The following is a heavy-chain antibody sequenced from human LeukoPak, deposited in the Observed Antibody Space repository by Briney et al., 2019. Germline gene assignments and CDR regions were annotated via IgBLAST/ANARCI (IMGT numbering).Heavy chain of an antibody. Sequence: SETLSLTCAVYGGSFSGYYWSWIRQPPGKGLEWIGEINHSGSTNYNPSLKSRVTISVDTSKNQFSLKLSSVTAEDTAVYYCARDWENSGYDFDYWGQGTLVTVSS. D-gene: IGHD5-12*01. CDR2: INHSGST. CDR3: ARDWENSGYDFDY. V-gene: IGHV4-34*01. J-gene: IGHJ4*02. CDR1: GGSFSGYY.